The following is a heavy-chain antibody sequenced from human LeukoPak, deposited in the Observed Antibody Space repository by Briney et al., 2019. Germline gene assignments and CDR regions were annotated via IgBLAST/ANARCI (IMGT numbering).Heavy chain of an antibody. D-gene: IGHD3-22*01. CDR1: GGSISSGGYY. CDR2: IYYSGST. Sequence: SQTLSLTCTVSGGSISSGGYYWSWIRQHPGKGLEWIGYIYYSGSTYYNPSLKSRVTISVDTSKNQFSLKLSSVTAADTAVYYCARVWSGDSSGYNYWYFDLWGRGTLVTVSS. J-gene: IGHJ2*01. CDR3: ARVWSGDSSGYNYWYFDL. V-gene: IGHV4-31*03.